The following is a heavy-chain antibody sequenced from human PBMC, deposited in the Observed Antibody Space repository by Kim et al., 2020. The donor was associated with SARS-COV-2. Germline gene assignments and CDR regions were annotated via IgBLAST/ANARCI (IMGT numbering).Heavy chain of an antibody. V-gene: IGHV4-59*01. J-gene: IGHJ4*01. D-gene: IGHD6-19*01. CDR1: GGSISSYY. Sequence: SETLSLTCTVSGGSISSYYWSWIRQPPGKGLEWIGNIYYSGSTNYNSSLKSRVTISVDTSQSQFSLKLCSVTAADTAVYYCARVGWRGYFFDYWGHGTLVTVSS. CDR3: ARVGWRGYFFDY. CDR2: IYYSGST.